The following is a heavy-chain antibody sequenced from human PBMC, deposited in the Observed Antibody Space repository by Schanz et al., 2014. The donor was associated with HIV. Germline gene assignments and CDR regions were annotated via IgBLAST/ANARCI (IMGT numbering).Heavy chain of an antibody. Sequence: QELLVESGGGVVQPGRSLRLSCVASGFTFRSYGMHWVRQAPGKGLEWLAITSYDESKKTYADSVKGRFTISRDNSKNTVYPQINSLRAEDTAMYYCAKDLPQPWFTYWGQGTLVTVSS. V-gene: IGHV3-30*18. D-gene: IGHD5-18*01. CDR3: AKDLPQPWFTY. CDR1: GFTFRSYG. J-gene: IGHJ4*02. CDR2: TSYDESKK.